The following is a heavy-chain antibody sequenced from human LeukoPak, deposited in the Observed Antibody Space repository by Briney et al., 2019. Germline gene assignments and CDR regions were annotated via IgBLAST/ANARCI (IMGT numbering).Heavy chain of an antibody. J-gene: IGHJ4*02. CDR2: IYYSGST. CDR1: GGSISSSSYY. V-gene: IGHV4-39*01. D-gene: IGHD6-13*01. Sequence: SETLSLTCTVSGGSISSSSYYWGWIRQPPGKGLEWIGSIYYSGSTYCNPSPKSRVTISVDTSKNQCSLKLSSVTAADTAVYYCARLGKGIAAAGTIDYWGQGTLVTVSS. CDR3: ARLGKGIAAAGTIDY.